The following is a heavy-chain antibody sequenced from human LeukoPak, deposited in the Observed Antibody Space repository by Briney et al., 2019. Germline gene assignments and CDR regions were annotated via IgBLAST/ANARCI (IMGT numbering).Heavy chain of an antibody. CDR3: AKAPIRILESPSYYYYMDV. CDR1: GFTFSHYY. J-gene: IGHJ6*03. V-gene: IGHV3-7*01. Sequence: GGSPRLSCAASGFTFSHYYMSWVRQAPGKGLEWVANIKQDGSEQFYLDSVKGRFTISRDNAKNSLYLQMNSLRAEDTAVYYCAKAPIRILESPSYYYYMDVWGKGTTVTVSS. D-gene: IGHD3-3*01. CDR2: IKQDGSEQ.